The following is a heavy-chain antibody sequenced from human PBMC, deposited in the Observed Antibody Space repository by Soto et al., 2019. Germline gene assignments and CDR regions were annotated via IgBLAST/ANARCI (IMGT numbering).Heavy chain of an antibody. V-gene: IGHV4-59*02. CDR2: IFSVVRT. J-gene: IGHJ6*03. D-gene: IGHD3-16*01. CDR1: GASVRDQY. CDR3: ARTLDYGHMDV. Sequence: SETLSLTCTVSGASVRDQYWTWIRQPPGKRLEFIGYIFSVVRTKYNPSLESRVTVSVDTSKNQFSLRLTSVAASDTAVYYCARTLDYGHMDVWGKGTTVTVSS.